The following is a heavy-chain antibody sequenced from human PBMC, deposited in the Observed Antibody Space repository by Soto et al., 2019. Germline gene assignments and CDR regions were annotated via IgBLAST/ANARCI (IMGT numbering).Heavy chain of an antibody. J-gene: IGHJ6*02. D-gene: IGHD3-3*01. CDR2: INHSGST. CDR3: AREDFWSGRKAYYYYGMDV. V-gene: IGHV4-34*01. Sequence: SETLSLTCAVYGGSFSGYYWSWIRQPPGKGLEWIGEINHSGSTNYNPSLKSRVTISVDTSKNQFSLKLCSVTAADTAVYYCAREDFWSGRKAYYYYGMDVWGQGTTVTVSS. CDR1: GGSFSGYY.